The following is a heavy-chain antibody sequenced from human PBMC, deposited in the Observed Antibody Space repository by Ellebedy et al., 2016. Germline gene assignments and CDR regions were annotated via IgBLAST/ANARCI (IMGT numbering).Heavy chain of an antibody. CDR3: ARAREYSNHGAFDI. V-gene: IGHV3-13*04. D-gene: IGHD4-11*01. J-gene: IGHJ3*02. Sequence: GGSLRLXXAASGFTFSDSDMHWVRQATGKGLELVSSIDTAGDTYYSGSVKGRFTISRENAKKSLYLQMNSLRAGDTAVYYCARAREYSNHGAFDIWGQGTKVTVSS. CDR2: IDTAGDT. CDR1: GFTFSDSD.